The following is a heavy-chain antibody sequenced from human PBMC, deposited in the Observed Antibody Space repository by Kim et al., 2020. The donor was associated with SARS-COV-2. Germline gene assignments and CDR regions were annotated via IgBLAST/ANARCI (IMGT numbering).Heavy chain of an antibody. CDR1: GFSFSDSA. V-gene: IGHV3-73*01. CDR3: SRGPPQTESYGDAFDI. J-gene: IGHJ3*02. CDR2: IRSKANNYET. Sequence: GGSLRLSCAASGFSFSDSAMHWVRQASGKGLEWVGRIRSKANNYETVYAVSVRGRFRISSDDSKNTAVLQMNSLKTEDTAMYYCSRGPPQTESYGDAFDIRGQWTKLALSS. D-gene: IGHD1-26*01.